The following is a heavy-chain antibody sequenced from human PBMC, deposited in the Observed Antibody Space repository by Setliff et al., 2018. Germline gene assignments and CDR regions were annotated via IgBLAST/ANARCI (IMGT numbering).Heavy chain of an antibody. CDR2: ISSSSGHI. CDR1: GISSYT. CDR3: AGRLGASTRYYYYGLGV. D-gene: IGHD3-16*01. Sequence: GSLRLSCAASGISSYTMSWVRQAPGKGLEWVASISSSSGHIYHAASVRGRFTISRDNTKNSLYLQMDSLRVEDTAVYYCAGRLGASTRYYYYGLGVWGQGTTVTVSS. V-gene: IGHV3-21*01. J-gene: IGHJ6*02.